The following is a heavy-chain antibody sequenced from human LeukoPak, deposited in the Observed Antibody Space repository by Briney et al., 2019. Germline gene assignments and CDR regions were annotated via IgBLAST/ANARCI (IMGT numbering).Heavy chain of an antibody. Sequence: SETLSLTCAVYGGSFSGYYWSWIRQPPGKGLEWIGEINHSGSTNYNPSLKCRVTISVDTSKNQFSLKLSSVTAADTAVYYCAVGYYFDYWGQGTLVTVSS. CDR3: AVGYYFDY. J-gene: IGHJ4*02. D-gene: IGHD1-26*01. CDR1: GGSFSGYY. V-gene: IGHV4-34*01. CDR2: INHSGST.